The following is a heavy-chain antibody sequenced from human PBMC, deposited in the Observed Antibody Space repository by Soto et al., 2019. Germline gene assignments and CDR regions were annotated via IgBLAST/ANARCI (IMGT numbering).Heavy chain of an antibody. CDR1: GGTFSSHA. D-gene: IGHD2-21*02. Sequence: QVQLVQSGAEVKKPGSSVKVSCKTSGGTFSSHALTWLRQAPGQGLEWMGGIIPMFGTTYTSQKFQGRVATAGDETTNRVERSSLRSEDTAVYFCARCDVCYPGGDDAFDLWGQGTTVIVSS. J-gene: IGHJ3*01. CDR2: IIPMFGTT. V-gene: IGHV1-69*01. CDR3: ARCDVCYPGGDDAFDL.